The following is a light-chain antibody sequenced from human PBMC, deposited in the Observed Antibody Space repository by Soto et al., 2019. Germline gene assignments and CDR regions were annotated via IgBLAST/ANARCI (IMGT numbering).Light chain of an antibody. J-gene: IGLJ7*01. Sequence: QSALTQPPSASGSPRQSVTISCTGTSSDVGGYNFVSWYQHHPGKAPKLMIYEVNKRPSGVPDRFSGSKSGNTASLTVSGLQAEDEADYYCCCCSYAGSSSFRVLFGGGTQLTVL. V-gene: IGLV2-8*01. CDR2: EVN. CDR3: CSYAGSSSFRVL. CDR1: SSDVGGYNF.